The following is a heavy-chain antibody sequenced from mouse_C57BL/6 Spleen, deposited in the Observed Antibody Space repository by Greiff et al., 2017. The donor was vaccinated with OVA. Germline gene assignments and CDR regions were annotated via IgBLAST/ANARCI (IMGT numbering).Heavy chain of an antibody. J-gene: IGHJ2*01. V-gene: IGHV14-1*01. CDR1: GFNIKDYY. CDR2: IDPEDGDT. Sequence: IQLQQSGAELVRPGASVKLSCTASGFNIKDYYMHWVKQRPEQGLEWIGRIDPEDGDTEYAPKFQGKATMTADTSSNTAYLQLSSLTSEDTAVYYCTTGYYGSSLDYWGQGTTLTVSS. D-gene: IGHD1-1*01. CDR3: TTGYYGSSLDY.